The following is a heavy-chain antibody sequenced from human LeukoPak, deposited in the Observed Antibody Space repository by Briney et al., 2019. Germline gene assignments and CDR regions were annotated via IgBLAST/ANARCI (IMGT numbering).Heavy chain of an antibody. CDR1: GYRFTTYW. Sequence: GESLKISCKVSGYRFTTYWIGWVRQMPGKGLQWMGNVYPDDSDSRYSPSFQGQVTISADKSISTAYLQWSSLQASGTAIYYCARGIVWRGDSTAFDIWGQGTMVTVSS. J-gene: IGHJ3*02. CDR3: ARGIVWRGDSTAFDI. CDR2: VYPDDSDS. V-gene: IGHV5-51*01. D-gene: IGHD3-10*01.